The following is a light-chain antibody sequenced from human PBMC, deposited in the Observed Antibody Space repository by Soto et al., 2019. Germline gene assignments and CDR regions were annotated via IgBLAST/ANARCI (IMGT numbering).Light chain of an antibody. Sequence: DIQMTQSPSSLSASVGDRVTSTCQASQDISKYLKWYQQKPGKATKRLIYDASNLETGVPSRFSGSGSGTDFTFTISSLQTEDIATYDCQQYDNLPITFGQGTRLEIK. CDR3: QQYDNLPIT. J-gene: IGKJ5*01. CDR1: QDISKY. CDR2: DAS. V-gene: IGKV1-33*01.